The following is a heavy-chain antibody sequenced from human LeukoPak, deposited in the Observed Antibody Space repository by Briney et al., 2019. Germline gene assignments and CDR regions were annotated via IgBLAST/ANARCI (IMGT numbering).Heavy chain of an antibody. Sequence: ASVQVSCQASGYTFTGYYMHWLRQAPGQGLAWMGWINPNSGGTNYAQKFQGRVTMTRDTSISTAYMELSRLRSDDTAVYYCARAEYSSGWYVPWGRGTLVTVSS. J-gene: IGHJ5*02. CDR2: INPNSGGT. D-gene: IGHD6-19*01. CDR1: GYTFTGYY. V-gene: IGHV1-2*02. CDR3: ARAEYSSGWYVP.